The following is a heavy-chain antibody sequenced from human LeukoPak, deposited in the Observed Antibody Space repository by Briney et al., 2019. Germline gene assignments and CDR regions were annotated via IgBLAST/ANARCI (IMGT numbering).Heavy chain of an antibody. CDR3: ARDLMDYDVSTGLHHYYMDV. D-gene: IGHD3-9*01. J-gene: IGHJ6*02. Sequence: SETLSLTCTVSGGSISSYYWSWIRQPPGKGLEWIGYIYYSGSTNYNPSLKSRVTISVDTSKNQFSLKLSSVTAADTAVYYCARDLMDYDVSTGLHHYYMDVWGQGTTVTVSS. CDR2: IYYSGST. CDR1: GGSISSYY. V-gene: IGHV4-59*12.